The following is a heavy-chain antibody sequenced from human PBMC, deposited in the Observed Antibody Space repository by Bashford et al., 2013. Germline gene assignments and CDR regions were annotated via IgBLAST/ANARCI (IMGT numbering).Heavy chain of an antibody. CDR1: GGSISSSSYY. CDR2: IYYSGST. J-gene: IGHJ4*02. CDR3: ARDGVGFEGDSSGYYYGGYFDY. V-gene: IGHV4-61*01. D-gene: IGHD3-22*01. Sequence: SETLSLTCAVSGGSISSSSYYWSWIRQPPGKGLEWIGYIYYSGSTNYNPSLKSRVTISVDTSKNQFSLKLSSVTAADTAVYYCARDGVGFEGDSSGYYYGGYFDYWGQGTLVTVSS.